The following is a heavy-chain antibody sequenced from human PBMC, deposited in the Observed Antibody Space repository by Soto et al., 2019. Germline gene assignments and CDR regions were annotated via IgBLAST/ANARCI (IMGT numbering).Heavy chain of an antibody. V-gene: IGHV3-33*01. D-gene: IGHD6-19*01. Sequence: TGGSLRLSCAASGGPFSSYGMHWVRQAPGKGLEWVAVIWYDGSNKYYADSVKGRFTISRDNSKNTLYLQMNSLRAEDTAVYYCARDFVAVAEDGMDVWGQGTTVTVSS. CDR2: IWYDGSNK. J-gene: IGHJ6*02. CDR3: ARDFVAVAEDGMDV. CDR1: GGPFSSYG.